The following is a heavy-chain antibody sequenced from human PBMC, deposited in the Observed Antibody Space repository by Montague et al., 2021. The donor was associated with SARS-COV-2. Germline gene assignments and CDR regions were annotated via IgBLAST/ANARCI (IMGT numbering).Heavy chain of an antibody. CDR3: ARDLGHRYVAGGFDH. J-gene: IGHJ5*02. V-gene: IGHV4-31*03. CDR1: SGSISSVGSMSSGGYS. CDR2: IYYSCST. D-gene: IGHD5-18*01. Sequence: TLSLTCTVASGSISSVGSMSSGGYSWSWIRQHPGKGLEWVGYIYYSCSTSYNPSLKSRVTISLDTSKNPFSLKQSSVTAAETAVYYCARDLGHRYVAGGFDHWGQGTLVTVSS.